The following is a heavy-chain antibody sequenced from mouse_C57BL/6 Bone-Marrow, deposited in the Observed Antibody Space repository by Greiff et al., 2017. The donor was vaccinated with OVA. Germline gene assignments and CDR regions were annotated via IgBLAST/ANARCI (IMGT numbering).Heavy chain of an antibody. D-gene: IGHD2-1*01. CDR1: GFTFSSYG. CDR2: ISSGGSYT. CDR3: ERQRGATMVSHWYVDF. J-gene: IGHJ1*03. V-gene: IGHV5-6*01. Sequence: EVKVVESGGDLVKPGGSLKLSCAASGFTFSSYGMSWVRQTPDTRLEWVATISSGGSYTYYPDSVKGRFTISRDNAKNTLYLHMSSLKSENTAMYYCERQRGATMVSHWYVDFWGTGTTVTVSS.